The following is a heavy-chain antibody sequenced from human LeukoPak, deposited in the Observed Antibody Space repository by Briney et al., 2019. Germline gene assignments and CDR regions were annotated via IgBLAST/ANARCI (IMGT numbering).Heavy chain of an antibody. J-gene: IGHJ4*02. CDR3: ARDTGYFGSGGFDL. CDR2: IYPSGST. V-gene: IGHV4-4*07. CDR1: GGSISDYY. Sequence: SETLSLTCTVSGGSISDYYWSWIRQPAGKGLEWIGRIYPSGSTNYSPSLKSRFTMSVDTSKNQFSLRLSSVTAADTAVYYCARDTGYFGSGGFDLWGQGTLVTVPS. D-gene: IGHD3-10*01.